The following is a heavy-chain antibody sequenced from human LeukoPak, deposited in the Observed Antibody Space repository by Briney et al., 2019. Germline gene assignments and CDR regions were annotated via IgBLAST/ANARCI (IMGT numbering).Heavy chain of an antibody. CDR1: GFSFSNYA. J-gene: IGHJ4*02. CDR2: ISYDENYK. D-gene: IGHD4-17*01. CDR3: ARQTTVTTDAWDGFDY. Sequence: PGRSLRLSCAASGFSFSNYAMHWVRQAPGKGLEWVAVISYDENYKYYADSVKGRFTISRDNAENSLFLQMNSLKAEDTAVYYCARQTTVTTDAWDGFDYWGQGTLVTVSS. V-gene: IGHV3-30-3*01.